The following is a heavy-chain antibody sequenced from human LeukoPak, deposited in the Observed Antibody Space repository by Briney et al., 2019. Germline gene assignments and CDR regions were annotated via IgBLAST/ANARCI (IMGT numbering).Heavy chain of an antibody. CDR3: AKDQGLYGSGSYSDY. J-gene: IGHJ4*02. V-gene: IGHV3-23*01. CDR1: GFTLCSHT. D-gene: IGHD3-10*01. Sequence: PGGAPGISCGGPGFTLCSHTQSLGRPAPREGAGWGSAFCGSGGSTYYADSVKGRFTISRDNSKNTLYLQMNSLRAEDTAVYYCAKDQGLYGSGSYSDYWGQGTLVTVSS. CDR2: FCGSGGST.